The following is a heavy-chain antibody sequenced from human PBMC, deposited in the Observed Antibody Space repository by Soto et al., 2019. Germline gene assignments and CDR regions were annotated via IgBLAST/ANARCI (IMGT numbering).Heavy chain of an antibody. CDR3: ARDRRYYYDSSGYPIYNWFDP. V-gene: IGHV4-61*01. CDR2: IYYSGST. CDR1: GGSVSSGSYY. Sequence: SETLSLTCTVSGGSVSSGSYYWSWIRQPPGKGLEWIGYIYYSGSTNYNPSLKSRVTISVDTSKNQFSLKRSSLTAADTAVYYCARDRRYYYDSSGYPIYNWFDPWGQGTLVTVSS. D-gene: IGHD3-22*01. J-gene: IGHJ5*02.